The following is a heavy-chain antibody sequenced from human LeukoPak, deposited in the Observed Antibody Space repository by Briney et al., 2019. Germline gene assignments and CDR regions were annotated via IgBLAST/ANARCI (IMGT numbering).Heavy chain of an antibody. CDR1: GFTFSRYE. CDR3: ARENYDILTGYYSESY. D-gene: IGHD3-9*01. V-gene: IGHV3-48*03. Sequence: VGSLRLSCAASGFTFSRYEMNWVRQAPGKGLEWVSYISSSGSTIYFADSVKGRFTISRDNAKNSLYLQMNSLRAEDTAVYYCARENYDILTGYYSESYWGQGTLVTVSS. CDR2: ISSSGSTI. J-gene: IGHJ4*02.